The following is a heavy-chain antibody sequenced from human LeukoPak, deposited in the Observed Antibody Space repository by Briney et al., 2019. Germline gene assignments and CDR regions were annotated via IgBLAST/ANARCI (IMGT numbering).Heavy chain of an antibody. CDR2: ISGSGNNT. CDR1: RFTFNIYG. J-gene: IGHJ4*02. Sequence: PGGSLRLSCAASRFTFNIYGMAWVRQAPGKGLEWVSAISGSGNNTDYADSVKGRSTISRDNSKNTLYLQMNSLRVEDTAVYYCAKLRFPYFDYWGQGTLVTVSS. D-gene: IGHD4-17*01. V-gene: IGHV3-23*01. CDR3: AKLRFPYFDY.